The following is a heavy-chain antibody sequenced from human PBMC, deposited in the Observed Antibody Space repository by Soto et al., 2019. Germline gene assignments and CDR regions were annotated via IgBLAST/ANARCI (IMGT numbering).Heavy chain of an antibody. V-gene: IGHV1-18*01. J-gene: IGHJ5*02. Sequence: ASVKVSCKASGYTFTSYGISWVRQANGQGLEWMGWISAYNGNTNYAQKLQGRVTMTTDTSTSTAYMELRSLRSDDTAVYYCARSGMLYTENWFDPWGQGTLVTVSS. CDR2: ISAYNGNT. CDR3: ARSGMLYTENWFDP. D-gene: IGHD2-8*01. CDR1: GYTFTSYG.